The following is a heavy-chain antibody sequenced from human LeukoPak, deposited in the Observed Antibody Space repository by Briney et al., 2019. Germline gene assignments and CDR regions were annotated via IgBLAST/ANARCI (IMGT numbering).Heavy chain of an antibody. CDR2: ISSSGSTI. J-gene: IGHJ3*02. Sequence: GGSLRLSCAASGFTFSDYYVSWIRQAPGKGLEWVSYISSSGSTIYYADSVKGRFTISRDNAKNSLYLQMNSLRAEDTALYYCAKWSGLYYDSNGHGAFDIWGQGTLVTVSS. V-gene: IGHV3-11*01. CDR1: GFTFSDYY. D-gene: IGHD3-22*01. CDR3: AKWSGLYYDSNGHGAFDI.